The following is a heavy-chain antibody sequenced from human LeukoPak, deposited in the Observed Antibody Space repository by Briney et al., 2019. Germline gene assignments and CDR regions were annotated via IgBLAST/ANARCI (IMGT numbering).Heavy chain of an antibody. CDR3: ARGRRWLQSYYYYYYMDV. CDR1: GGSISSSNW. CDR2: IYHSGST. Sequence: SETLSLTCAVSGGSISSSNWWSWVRQPPGKGLEWIGEIYHSGSTNYNPSLKSRVTISVDKSKNQFSLKLSSVTAADTAVYYCARGRRWLQSYYYYYYMDVWGKGTTVTVSS. J-gene: IGHJ6*03. V-gene: IGHV4-4*02. D-gene: IGHD5-24*01.